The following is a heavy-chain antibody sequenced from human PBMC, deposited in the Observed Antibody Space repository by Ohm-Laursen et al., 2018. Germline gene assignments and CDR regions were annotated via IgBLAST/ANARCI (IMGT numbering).Heavy chain of an antibody. CDR1: GFTFRSYS. Sequence: GSLRLSCAASGFTFRSYSMSWIRQAPGKGLEWVSYISSSGSTIYYADSVKGRFTISRDNAKNSLYLQMNSLRAEDTAVYYCARVSRGTLQSPWGQGTLVTVSS. CDR2: ISSSGSTI. CDR3: ARVSRGTLQSP. J-gene: IGHJ5*02. V-gene: IGHV3-11*01. D-gene: IGHD5-24*01.